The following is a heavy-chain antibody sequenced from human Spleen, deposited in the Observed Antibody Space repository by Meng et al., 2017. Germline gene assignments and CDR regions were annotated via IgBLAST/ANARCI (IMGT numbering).Heavy chain of an antibody. V-gene: IGHV3-7*01. CDR3: AVGYCSGGSCYPLTVGMDV. D-gene: IGHD2-15*01. J-gene: IGHJ6*02. CDR2: IKQDGSEK. Sequence: GESLKISCAASGFTFSSYWMSWVRQAPGKGLEWVANIKQDGSEKYYVDSVKGRFTISRDNAKNSLYLQMNSLRAEDTAVYYCAVGYCSGGSCYPLTVGMDVWGQGTTVTVSS. CDR1: GFTFSSYW.